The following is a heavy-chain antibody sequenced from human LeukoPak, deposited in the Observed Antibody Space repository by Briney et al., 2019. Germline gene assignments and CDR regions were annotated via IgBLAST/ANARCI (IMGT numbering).Heavy chain of an antibody. V-gene: IGHV3-30*02. J-gene: IGHJ4*02. CDR2: IQYDGSNK. Sequence: GGSLRLSCAASGFTFSSYGMHWVRQAPGKGLEWVAFIQYDGSNKYYADSVKGRFTISRDNSKNTLYLQMNSLRAEDTAVYYCAKDPTGADYWGQGTLVTVSS. D-gene: IGHD1-26*01. CDR1: GFTFSSYG. CDR3: AKDPTGADY.